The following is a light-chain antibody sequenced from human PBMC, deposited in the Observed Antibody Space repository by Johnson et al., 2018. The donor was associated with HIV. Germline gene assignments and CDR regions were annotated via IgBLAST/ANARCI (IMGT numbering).Light chain of an antibody. CDR1: SSNIGNNY. V-gene: IGLV1-51*01. CDR2: DNN. CDR3: GTWDSSLGAHYV. J-gene: IGLJ1*01. Sequence: QSVLTQPPSVSAAPGQKVTISCSGSSSNIGNNYVSWYQQLPGTAPKLLIYDNNKRPSGIPDRFSGSKSGTSATLGITGLQTRDEADYYCGTWDSSLGAHYVFGTGTKVTVL.